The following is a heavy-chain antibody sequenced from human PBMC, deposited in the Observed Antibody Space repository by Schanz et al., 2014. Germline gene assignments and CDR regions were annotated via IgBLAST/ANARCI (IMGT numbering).Heavy chain of an antibody. CDR2: ITPNTGHP. CDR3: ARAISSGYASGSYHFDS. V-gene: IGHV7-4-1*01. CDR1: GYTFTNHA. J-gene: IGHJ4*02. D-gene: IGHD6-19*01. Sequence: QVQLVQSGSEMKKPGASVKVSCRTSGYTFTNHALNWVRQAPGQGLEWMGWITPNTGHPTYVQGFTGRFVYSLDTSVTAAYLQIHSLKADDTAVYYCARAISSGYASGSYHFDSWGQGTLVTVSS.